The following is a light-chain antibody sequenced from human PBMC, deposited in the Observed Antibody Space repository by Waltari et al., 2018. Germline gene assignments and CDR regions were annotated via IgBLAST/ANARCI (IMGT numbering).Light chain of an antibody. CDR3: SSYAGSNNVV. Sequence: QSALTQPPSASGSPGQSVTISCTGTSSDIGGYKYVSWYRQHPGKGPKLLIYEVSKRPSAVPNRFSGSKSGNTASLTVSGLQAEDEADYYCSSYAGSNNVVFGTGTKVTVL. CDR2: EVS. J-gene: IGLJ1*01. V-gene: IGLV2-8*01. CDR1: SSDIGGYKY.